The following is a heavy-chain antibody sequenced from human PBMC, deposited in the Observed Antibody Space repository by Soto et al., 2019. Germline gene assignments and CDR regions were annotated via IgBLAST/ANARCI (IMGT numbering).Heavy chain of an antibody. D-gene: IGHD6-13*01. CDR2: MNPNSGNT. CDR3: ARSSSSWRDAFDI. V-gene: IGHV1-8*01. J-gene: IGHJ3*02. CDR1: GYTFTSYD. Sequence: ASVKVSCKASGYTFTSYDINWVRQATGQGLEWMGWMNPNSGNTGYAQKFQGRVTMTRNTSISTAYMELSSLRSEDTAVYYCARSSSSWRDAFDIWGQGTMVTVS.